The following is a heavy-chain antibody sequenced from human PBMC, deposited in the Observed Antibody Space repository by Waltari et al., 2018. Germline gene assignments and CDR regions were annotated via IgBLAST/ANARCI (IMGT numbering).Heavy chain of an antibody. J-gene: IGHJ5*02. V-gene: IGHV3-7*01. Sequence: EVQLVESGGDLVQPGGSLRFSCAASGFTFGRACMTWVRQAPGEGLEWVGNIQQNGSEKWYADSVRGRFTISRDNAMNSLYLQMNSLRVEDTAVYYCARDLVATPPWGQGTLVTVSS. CDR1: GFTFGRAC. CDR2: IQQNGSEK. CDR3: ARDLVATPP. D-gene: IGHD2-21*02.